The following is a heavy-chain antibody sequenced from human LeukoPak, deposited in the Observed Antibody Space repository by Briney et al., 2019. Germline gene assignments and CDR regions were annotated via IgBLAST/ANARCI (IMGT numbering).Heavy chain of an antibody. CDR1: GYTFTGYY. CDR3: TRVVYGSGSYYPLRDYYYYMDV. CDR2: INPNSGGT. D-gene: IGHD3-10*01. Sequence: ASVKVSCKASGYTFTGYYMHWVRQAPGQGLEWMGWINPNSGGTNYAQKFQGRVTMTRDTSISTAYMELSRLRSDDTAVYYCTRVVYGSGSYYPLRDYYYYMDVWGKGTTVTISS. J-gene: IGHJ6*03. V-gene: IGHV1-2*02.